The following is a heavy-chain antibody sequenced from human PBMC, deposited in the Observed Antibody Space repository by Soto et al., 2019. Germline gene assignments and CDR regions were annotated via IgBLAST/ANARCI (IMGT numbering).Heavy chain of an antibody. CDR3: AKDLSYYSGSGSED. CDR2: ISGNGALT. CDR1: EFTFSNYA. D-gene: IGHD3-10*01. J-gene: IGHJ4*02. Sequence: EVQLLESGGGLVQRGGSLRLSCAASEFTFSNYAMSWVRQAPGKGLEWVSAISGNGALTYYADSVKGRFTISRDNSKNPLYLQMNSLRAEDTAVYYCAKDLSYYSGSGSEDWGQGTLVTVSS. V-gene: IGHV3-23*01.